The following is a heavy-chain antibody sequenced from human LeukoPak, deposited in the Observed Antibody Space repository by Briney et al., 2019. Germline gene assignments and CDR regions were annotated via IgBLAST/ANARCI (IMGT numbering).Heavy chain of an antibody. Sequence: ASVKVSCKASGYTXTGYYMHWVRQAPGQGLEWMGWINPNSGGTNYAQKFQGRVTMTRDTSISTAYMQLSRLRSDDTAVYYCAKVKWELLSDAFDIWGQGTMVTVS. CDR2: INPNSGGT. J-gene: IGHJ3*02. CDR3: AKVKWELLSDAFDI. CDR1: GYTXTGYY. D-gene: IGHD1-26*01. V-gene: IGHV1-2*02.